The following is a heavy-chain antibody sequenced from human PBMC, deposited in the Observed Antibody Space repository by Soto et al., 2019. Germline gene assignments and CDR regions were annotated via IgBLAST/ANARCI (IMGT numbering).Heavy chain of an antibody. D-gene: IGHD2-2*01. CDR2: IKSKTDGGTT. CDR3: TTDLLEDIVVVPATSYS. Sequence: WGSVRLSCAASGFTFSNAWMSWVRQAPGKGLEWVGRIKSKTDGGTTDYAAPVKGRFTISRDDSKNTLYLQMNSLKTEDTAVYYCTTDLLEDIVVVPATSYSWGQGTLVTVS. J-gene: IGHJ4*02. V-gene: IGHV3-15*01. CDR1: GFTFSNAW.